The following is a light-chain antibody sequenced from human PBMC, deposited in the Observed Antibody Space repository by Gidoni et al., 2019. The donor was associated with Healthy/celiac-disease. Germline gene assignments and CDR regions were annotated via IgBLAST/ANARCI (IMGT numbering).Light chain of an antibody. V-gene: IGLV5-45*03. CDR2: YKSDSDK. CDR3: MILHSSAWV. J-gene: IGLJ3*02. Sequence: QAVLTQPSSLAASPGASASLTCTLRSGINVGTYRIYWYQQKPGSPPQYLLRYKSDSDKQQGSGGTSRVSGSKDASANAGILLISVLQSEDEADYYCMILHSSAWVFGGGTKLTVL. CDR1: SGINVGTYR.